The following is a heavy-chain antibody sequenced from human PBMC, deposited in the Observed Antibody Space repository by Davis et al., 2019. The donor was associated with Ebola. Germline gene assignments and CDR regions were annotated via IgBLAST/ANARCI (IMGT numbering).Heavy chain of an antibody. CDR3: ARGTSLARNFDY. V-gene: IGHV5-51*01. J-gene: IGHJ4*02. D-gene: IGHD3-3*02. CDR2: IYAGDSDT. Sequence: GESLKISCKGSGYTFTSYWIAWVRQVPGKGLEWMGIIYAGDSDTKYSPSFQGHVTISVDKSTNTAYLQWSSLKASDTAMYYCARGTSLARNFDYWGQGTLVSVSS. CDR1: GYTFTSYW.